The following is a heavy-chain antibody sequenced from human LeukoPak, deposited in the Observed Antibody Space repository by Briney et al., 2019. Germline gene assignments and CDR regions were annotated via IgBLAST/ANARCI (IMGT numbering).Heavy chain of an antibody. CDR1: GGSFSGYY. CDR2: IYYSGSS. CDR3: ARGQRWLRIFDY. D-gene: IGHD5-24*01. V-gene: IGHV4-30-4*08. J-gene: IGHJ4*02. Sequence: SETLSLTCAVYGGSFSGYYWSWLRQPPGKGREWIGYIYYSGSSYYNPSLQSRLTISVDTSKNQFSLKLSSVTAADTAVYYCARGQRWLRIFDYWGQGTLVTVSS.